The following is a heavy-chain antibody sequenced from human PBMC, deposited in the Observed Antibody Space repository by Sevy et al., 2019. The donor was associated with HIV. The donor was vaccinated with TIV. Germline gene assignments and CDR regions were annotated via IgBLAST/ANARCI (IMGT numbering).Heavy chain of an antibody. J-gene: IGHJ4*02. Sequence: GGSLRLSCAASGFAFSNYYAMHWVRQAPGKGLEWVALISYDGSDKYYADSVKGRFTISRDNAESALYLQMHGLRAEDAATCFCARRYFDLWGQRTVVTVSS. CDR3: ARRYFDL. V-gene: IGHV3-30-3*01. CDR1: GFAFSNYYA. CDR2: ISYDGSDK.